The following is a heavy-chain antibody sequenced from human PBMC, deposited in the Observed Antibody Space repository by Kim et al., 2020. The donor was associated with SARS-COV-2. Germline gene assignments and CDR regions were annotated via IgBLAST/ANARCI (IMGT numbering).Heavy chain of an antibody. CDR2: IIPIFGTT. CDR3: ARGGWLRVSRVVGAAITPNFGY. Sequence: SVKVSCKVSGGTFSSYAINWVRQAPGQGLEWMGGIIPIFGTTNYAQKFQGRVTITADESTSTAYMELGSLRSEDTAVYYCARGGWLRVSRVVGAAITPNFGYWGQGTLVTVSS. CDR1: GGTFSSYA. J-gene: IGHJ4*02. D-gene: IGHD5-12*01. V-gene: IGHV1-69*13.